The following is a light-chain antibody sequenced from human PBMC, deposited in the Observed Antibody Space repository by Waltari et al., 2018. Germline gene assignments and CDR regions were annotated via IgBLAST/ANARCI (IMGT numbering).Light chain of an antibody. J-gene: IGKJ2*01. CDR1: QSISSW. CDR3: QQYNSYT. Sequence: DIQMTQSPSTLSASVGDRVTITCRASQSISSWLAWYQQKPGKAPKLLIDKASSLESGVPSRFSGSGSGTEFTLPISSLQPDDFATYYCQQYNSYTFGQGTKLEIK. V-gene: IGKV1-5*03. CDR2: KAS.